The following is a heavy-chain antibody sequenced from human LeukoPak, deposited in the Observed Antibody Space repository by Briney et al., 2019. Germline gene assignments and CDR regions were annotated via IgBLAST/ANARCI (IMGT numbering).Heavy chain of an antibody. CDR2: IYSGGNT. Sequence: GGSLRLSCAASGFTVSSSPINWVRQAPGRGLEWVSVIYSGGNTFYADSVKGRFTISRHNSENTLYLQMNSLSADDMAVYYCVRLMGSGWFDPWGQGTLVTVFS. CDR1: GFTVSSSP. J-gene: IGHJ5*02. D-gene: IGHD1-26*01. CDR3: VRLMGSGWFDP. V-gene: IGHV3-53*04.